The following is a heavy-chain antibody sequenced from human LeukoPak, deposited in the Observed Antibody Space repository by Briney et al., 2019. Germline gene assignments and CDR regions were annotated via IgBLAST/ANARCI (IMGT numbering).Heavy chain of an antibody. CDR1: GGSISSYY. V-gene: IGHV4-59*08. D-gene: IGHD3-22*01. Sequence: SETLSPTCTVSGGSISSYYWSWIRQPPGKGLEWIGYIYYSGNTNYNPSLKSRVTISVDTSKNQFSLKLSSGTAADTAVYYCARQMFTNYYDSSGYYTPLYYFDYWGQGTLVTVSS. CDR3: ARQMFTNYYDSSGYYTPLYYFDY. CDR2: IYYSGNT. J-gene: IGHJ4*02.